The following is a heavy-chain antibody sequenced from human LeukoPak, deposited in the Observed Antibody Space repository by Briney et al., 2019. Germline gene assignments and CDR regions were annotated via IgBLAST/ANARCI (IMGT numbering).Heavy chain of an antibody. Sequence: GGSLRLSCAASGFTFSTYALSWGRQAPRKGLDWVSSISGNGGSAYYTDSVKGRFTISRDNSKNTLYLQMNSLRDEDTAVYYCAKDLPTVNTWIYFDYWGQGTLVTVSS. CDR1: GFTFSTYA. J-gene: IGHJ4*02. D-gene: IGHD4-17*01. CDR3: AKDLPTVNTWIYFDY. CDR2: ISGNGGSA. V-gene: IGHV3-23*01.